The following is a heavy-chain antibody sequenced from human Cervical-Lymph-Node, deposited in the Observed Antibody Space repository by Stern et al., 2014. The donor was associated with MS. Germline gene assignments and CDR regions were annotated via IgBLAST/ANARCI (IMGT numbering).Heavy chain of an antibody. CDR3: APRGPTGICTGSSTCRLAFDY. Sequence: QVTLRESGPTLVKPTQTLTLTCNFSGFSLSTSGVGVGWIRQPPGKALEWLALIYWDDDKYYSPSLRRRITLTKDTSHKQVVLTMTNMDPVDTATYYCAPRGPTGICTGSSTCRLAFDYWGQGTLVTVSS. V-gene: IGHV2-5*02. D-gene: IGHD2-8*02. J-gene: IGHJ4*02. CDR1: GFSLSTSGVG. CDR2: IYWDDDK.